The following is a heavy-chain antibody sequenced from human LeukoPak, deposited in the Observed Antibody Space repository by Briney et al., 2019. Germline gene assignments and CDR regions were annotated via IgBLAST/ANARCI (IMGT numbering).Heavy chain of an antibody. CDR1: GFTFSTYE. Sequence: PGGSLRLSCAVSGFTFSTYEMNWVRQAPGKGLEWVSYISSSGSTIYYADSVKGRFTISRDNAKNSLYLQMNSLRAEDTAVYYCAGAHNWKYGTFDYWGQGTLVTVSS. CDR3: AGAHNWKYGTFDY. V-gene: IGHV3-48*03. CDR2: ISSSGSTI. J-gene: IGHJ4*02. D-gene: IGHD1-7*01.